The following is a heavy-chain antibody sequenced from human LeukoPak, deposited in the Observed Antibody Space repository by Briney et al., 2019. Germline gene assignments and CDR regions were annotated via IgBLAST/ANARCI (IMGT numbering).Heavy chain of an antibody. CDR2: ITSNGGST. V-gene: IGHV3-64D*06. Sequence: GGSLRLSCSASGFTFSSYAMNWVRQAPGKGLEYVSAITSNGGSTYYADSVKGRFTISRDNSKNTLYLQMSSLRAEDTAVYYYVKGRCSGSSCYGGDYWGQGTLVTVSS. CDR1: GFTFSSYA. D-gene: IGHD2-2*01. J-gene: IGHJ4*02. CDR3: VKGRCSGSSCYGGDY.